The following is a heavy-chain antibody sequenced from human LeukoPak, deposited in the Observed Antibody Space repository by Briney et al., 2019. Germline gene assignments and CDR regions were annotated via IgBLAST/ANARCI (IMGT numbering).Heavy chain of an antibody. CDR1: GGFFSGYC. J-gene: IGHJ4*02. CDR3: ARRGLGYCSSTSCPLWYYFDY. Sequence: PSETLSLTCAVYGGFFSGYCWSWIRQPPGKGLECIGEINHSGTTNYNPSLKSRVTISVDTSRNQFSLKLSSLTAADTAMYYCARRGLGYCSSTSCPLWYYFDYWGQGTLVTVSS. V-gene: IGHV4-34*01. CDR2: INHSGTT. D-gene: IGHD2-2*01.